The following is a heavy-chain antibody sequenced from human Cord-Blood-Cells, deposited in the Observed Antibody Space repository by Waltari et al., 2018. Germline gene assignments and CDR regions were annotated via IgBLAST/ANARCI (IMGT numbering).Heavy chain of an antibody. CDR2: IKQDGSEK. CDR3: AREGSIAARPYFQH. J-gene: IGHJ1*01. Sequence: GESGGGLVQPGGSLRLSCAASGFTFSSYWMSWVRQAPGKGLEWVANIKQDGSEKYYVDSVKGRFTISRDNAKNSLYLQMNSLRAEDTAVYYCAREGSIAARPYFQHWGQGTLVTVSS. CDR1: GFTFSSYW. V-gene: IGHV3-7*01. D-gene: IGHD6-6*01.